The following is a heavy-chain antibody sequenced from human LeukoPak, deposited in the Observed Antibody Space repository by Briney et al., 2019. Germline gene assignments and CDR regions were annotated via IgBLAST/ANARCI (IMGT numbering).Heavy chain of an antibody. V-gene: IGHV4-59*01. CDR1: GGSISSYY. J-gene: IGHJ6*04. CDR2: IYYSGST. CDR3: ARDATSSYYSGMEV. Sequence: PSETLSLTCTVSGGSISSYYWSWIRQSPGKGLEGMGYIYYSGSTNYNPSLKSRVTISVHTSKNQFGLKLSSVTAADTAVYYCARDATSSYYSGMEVWGKGTTVTVSS.